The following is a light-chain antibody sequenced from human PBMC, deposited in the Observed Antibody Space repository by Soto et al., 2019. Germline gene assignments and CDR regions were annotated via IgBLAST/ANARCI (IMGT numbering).Light chain of an antibody. J-gene: IGKJ2*01. V-gene: IGKV1-5*01. CDR1: QSLDKW. CDR3: QQYTRYPYT. Sequence: DIQMTQSPSTLSASVGDRVSISCRASQSLDKWLAWYQQKPGEAPKLLVSDASNLENGVSSRFTGSGSGTEFTLTISSLQPDDFATYYCQQYTRYPYTFGQGTKLEIK. CDR2: DAS.